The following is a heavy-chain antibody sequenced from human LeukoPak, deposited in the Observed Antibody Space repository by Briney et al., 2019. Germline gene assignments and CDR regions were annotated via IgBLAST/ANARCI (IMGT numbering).Heavy chain of an antibody. V-gene: IGHV1-69*05. D-gene: IGHD5-24*01. Sequence: SVKVSCKASGGTFSSYAISWVRQAPGQGLEWMGGIIPIFGTANYAQKFQGRVTITRDTSASTAYMELSSLRSEDTAVYYCASPRWDDAFDIWGQGTMVTVSS. CDR3: ASPRWDDAFDI. CDR1: GGTFSSYA. J-gene: IGHJ3*02. CDR2: IIPIFGTA.